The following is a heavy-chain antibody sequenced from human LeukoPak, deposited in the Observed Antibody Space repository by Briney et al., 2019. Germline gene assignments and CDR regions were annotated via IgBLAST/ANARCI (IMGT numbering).Heavy chain of an antibody. D-gene: IGHD1-26*01. CDR3: AREKAMGLVGAGNMDV. Sequence: PSETLSLTCTVSGGSISSYYWSWLRQPPGKGLEWIGYIYYSGSTNYNPSLKSRVTISVDTSKNQFSLKLSSVTAADTAVYYCAREKAMGLVGAGNMDVWGKGTTVTVSS. J-gene: IGHJ6*03. V-gene: IGHV4-59*01. CDR1: GGSISSYY. CDR2: IYYSGST.